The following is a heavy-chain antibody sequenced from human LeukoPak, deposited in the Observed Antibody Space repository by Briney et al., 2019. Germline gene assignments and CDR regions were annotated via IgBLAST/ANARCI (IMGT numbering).Heavy chain of an antibody. CDR1: GYTFTGYY. J-gene: IGHJ4*02. CDR2: INPNSGGT. CDR3: XRDKSDVDIVATIDY. V-gene: IGHV1-2*02. D-gene: IGHD5-12*01. Sequence: GASVKVSCKASGYTFTGYYMHWVRQAPGQGLEWMGWINPNSGGTNYAQTFQGRVTMTRDTSISTAYMELSRLRSDYTACYYCXRDKSDVDIVATIDYWGQGTLVTVSS.